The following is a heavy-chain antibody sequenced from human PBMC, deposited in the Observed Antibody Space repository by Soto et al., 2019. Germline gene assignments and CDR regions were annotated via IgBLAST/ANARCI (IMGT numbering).Heavy chain of an antibody. Sequence: PGGSLRLSCAASGFTFDSYWMNCVRQTPGRGMEWVAKISEDGRDKYFADSVMGRFTISRDNAKNSVFLQMDSLTAEDTAIYYCAKDVEWSLDFWGQGALVTVSS. CDR3: AKDVEWSLDF. J-gene: IGHJ4*02. CDR2: ISEDGRDK. CDR1: GFTFDSYW. V-gene: IGHV3-7*03. D-gene: IGHD3-3*01.